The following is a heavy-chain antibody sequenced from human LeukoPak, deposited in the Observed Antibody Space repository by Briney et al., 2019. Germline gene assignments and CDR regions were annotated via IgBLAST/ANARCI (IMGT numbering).Heavy chain of an antibody. D-gene: IGHD3-10*01. Sequence: GGSLRLSCAASGFTLSSFAMSWVRQAPGKGLEWVSAISGSGDGTYYADSVKGRFTISRDSSKNTLYLQMNSLRAEDTAVYYCAKGSRIRGNYYFEFWGQGTLVTVSS. CDR1: GFTLSSFA. J-gene: IGHJ4*02. CDR3: AKGSRIRGNYYFEF. CDR2: ISGSGDGT. V-gene: IGHV3-23*01.